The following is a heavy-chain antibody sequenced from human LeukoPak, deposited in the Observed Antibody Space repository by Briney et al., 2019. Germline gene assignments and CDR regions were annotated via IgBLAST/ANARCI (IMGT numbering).Heavy chain of an antibody. CDR2: INHSGST. CDR1: GGSFSGYY. D-gene: IGHD4-23*01. CDR3: ARKDYGGSKKGVDY. V-gene: IGHV4-34*01. Sequence: SETLSLTCAVYGGSFSGYYWSWIRQPPGKGLEWIGEINHSGSTNYNPSLKSRVTISVDTSKNQFSLKLHSVTAADTAVYYCARKDYGGSKKGVDYWGQGTLVTVSS. J-gene: IGHJ4*02.